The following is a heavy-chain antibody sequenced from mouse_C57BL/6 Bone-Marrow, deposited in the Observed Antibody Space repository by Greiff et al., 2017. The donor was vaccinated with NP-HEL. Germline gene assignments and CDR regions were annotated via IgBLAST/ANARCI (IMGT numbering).Heavy chain of an antibody. CDR1: GYTFTDYN. CDR2: INTNNGGT. D-gene: IGHD1-1*01. CDR3: AITTVVKGAMDY. Sequence: VQLQQSGPELVKPGASVKIPCKASGYTFTDYNMDWVKQSHGKSLEWIGDINTNNGGTIYNQKFKGKATLTVDKSSSTAYMELPSLTSKDTAVYYCAITTVVKGAMDYWGQGTSVTVSS. V-gene: IGHV1-18*01. J-gene: IGHJ4*01.